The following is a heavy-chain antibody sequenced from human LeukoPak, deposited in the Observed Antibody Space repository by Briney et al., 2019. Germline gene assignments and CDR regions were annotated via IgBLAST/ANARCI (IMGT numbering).Heavy chain of an antibody. Sequence: PSETLSLTCAVSGGSISSSNWWSWVRQPPGKGLEWIGEIYHSGSTNYNPSLKSRVTISVDKSKNQFSLKLSSVTAADTAVYYCARLGYSGSYYERTFDIWGQGTMVTVSS. CDR2: IYHSGST. V-gene: IGHV4-4*02. CDR3: ARLGYSGSYYERTFDI. CDR1: GGSISSSNW. D-gene: IGHD1-26*01. J-gene: IGHJ3*02.